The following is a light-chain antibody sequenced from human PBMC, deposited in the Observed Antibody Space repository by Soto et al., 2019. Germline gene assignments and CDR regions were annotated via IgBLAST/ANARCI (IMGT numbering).Light chain of an antibody. CDR1: SSYVGGYNY. V-gene: IGLV2-8*01. CDR3: WSYAGSNNLGVL. J-gene: IGLJ2*01. CDR2: EVT. Sequence: HSALTQPPSSSGSPGQSVTISCTGTSSYVGGYNYFSWYQQHPGKAPKLLIYEVTKPPYGVPDRVYGSKSGNTASLTVSGLQAEDESDYDCWSYAGSNNLGVLFGGGTKVTVL.